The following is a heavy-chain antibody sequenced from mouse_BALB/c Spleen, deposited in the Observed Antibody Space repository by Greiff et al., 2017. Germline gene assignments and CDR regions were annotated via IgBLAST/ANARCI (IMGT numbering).Heavy chain of an antibody. CDR3: ARTDGYYDYAMDY. D-gene: IGHD2-3*01. CDR1: GYSFTGYT. Sequence: VQLKESGPELVKPGASMKISCKASGYSFTGYTMNWVKQSHGKNLEWIGLINPYNGGTSYNQKFKGKATLTVDKSSSTAYMELLSLTSEDSAVYYCARTDGYYDYAMDYWGQGTSVTVSS. J-gene: IGHJ4*01. V-gene: IGHV1-18*01. CDR2: INPYNGGT.